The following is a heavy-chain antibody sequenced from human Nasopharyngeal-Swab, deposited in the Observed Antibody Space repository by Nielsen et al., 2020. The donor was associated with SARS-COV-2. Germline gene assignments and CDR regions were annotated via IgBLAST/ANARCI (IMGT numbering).Heavy chain of an antibody. CDR3: AKEGFSSGWYSGGYFDL. J-gene: IGHJ2*01. CDR1: GFTFSSYA. D-gene: IGHD6-19*01. CDR2: IYSGGSST. V-gene: IGHV3-23*03. Sequence: GESLKISCAASGFTFSSYAMSWVRQAPGKGLEWVSVIYSGGSSTYYADSVKGRFTISRDNSKNTLYLQMNSLRAEDTAVYYCAKEGFSSGWYSGGYFDLWAVAPWSLSPQ.